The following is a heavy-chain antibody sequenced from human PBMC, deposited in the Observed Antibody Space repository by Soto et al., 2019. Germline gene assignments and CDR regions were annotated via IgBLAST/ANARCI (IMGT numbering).Heavy chain of an antibody. J-gene: IGHJ6*02. CDR3: AKIRGYYYGLDV. Sequence: GSLRLSCAASGFTLSTYGMTWVRQAPGKGLEWVSAITGTGGNTYYVESVKGRFTVSRDNSKNMLYLQVNSLRAEDTAVYYCAKIRGYYYGLDVWGQGTTVTVSS. V-gene: IGHV3-23*01. CDR1: GFTLSTYG. CDR2: ITGTGGNT.